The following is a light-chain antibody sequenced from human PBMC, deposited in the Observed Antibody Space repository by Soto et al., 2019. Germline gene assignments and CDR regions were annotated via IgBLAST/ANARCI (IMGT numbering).Light chain of an antibody. CDR1: SSDIGSYNF. J-gene: IGLJ1*01. V-gene: IGLV2-8*01. CDR3: SLYTSENTYV. Sequence: QSALTQPPSASGSPGQSVTISCTGTSSDIGSYNFVSWYQQHPGKAPKVMIYEVRKRPSGVPDRFSGSKSGNTASLTVSGLQVDDEADYYCSLYTSENTYVFGTGTKLTVL. CDR2: EVR.